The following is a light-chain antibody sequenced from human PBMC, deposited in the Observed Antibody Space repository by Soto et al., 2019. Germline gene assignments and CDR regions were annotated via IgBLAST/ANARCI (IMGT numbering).Light chain of an antibody. V-gene: IGKV3D-20*02. CDR2: DAS. CDR3: QQRQYWPPIT. CDR1: QSLSSSS. Sequence: EIFLAQSPGPLSLSPGERATLSCRASQSLSSSSLAWYQQKPGQAPRLLIYDASNRAAGIPARFSGSGSGTDFTLTISSLEPEDFAIYYCQQRQYWPPITLGQGTRLEVK. J-gene: IGKJ5*01.